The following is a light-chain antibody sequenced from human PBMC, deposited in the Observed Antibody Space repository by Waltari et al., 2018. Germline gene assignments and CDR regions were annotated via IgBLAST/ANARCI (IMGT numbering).Light chain of an antibody. CDR2: DVS. V-gene: IGLV2-14*03. Sequence: QSALTQPASVSGSPGQSITISCIGPRTDIGAYNYVSWYQQSPGKAPKPMIFDVSKRPSGFSDRFSASKSANTASLTISGLQAEDEADYYCSSYTNTNTFVLFGGGTKVTVL. CDR3: SSYTNTNTFVL. J-gene: IGLJ2*01. CDR1: RTDIGAYNY.